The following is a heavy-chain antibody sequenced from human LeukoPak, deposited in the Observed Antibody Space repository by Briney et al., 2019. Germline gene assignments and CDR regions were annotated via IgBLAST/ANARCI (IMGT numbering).Heavy chain of an antibody. CDR2: INPNSGGT. D-gene: IGHD2-15*01. Sequence: ASVKVSCKASGYTFTGYYIHWVRQAPGQGLEWMGWINPNSGGTNSAQKFQGRVTMTRDTSIGTVYMELRSLRSDDTAVYYCVRDKRYCSGGSCYSWRYYYYGMDVWGQGTTVTVSS. CDR3: VRDKRYCSGGSCYSWRYYYYGMDV. CDR1: GYTFTGYY. J-gene: IGHJ6*02. V-gene: IGHV1-2*02.